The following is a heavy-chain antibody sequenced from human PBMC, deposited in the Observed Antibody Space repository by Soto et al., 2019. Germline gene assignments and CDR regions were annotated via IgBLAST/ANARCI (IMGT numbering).Heavy chain of an antibody. CDR2: INHSGST. CDR1: GGSFSGYY. D-gene: IGHD2-8*02. Sequence: QVQLQQWGAGLLKPSETLSLTCAVYGGSFSGYYWTWIRQPPGTGLEWIGEINHSGSTNYNPSLKSRGTISVDPSKNQFSLKLTSVTAADAAGYYCARDQFTGLFDYWGEGTLVTVSS. CDR3: ARDQFTGLFDY. V-gene: IGHV4-34*01. J-gene: IGHJ4*02.